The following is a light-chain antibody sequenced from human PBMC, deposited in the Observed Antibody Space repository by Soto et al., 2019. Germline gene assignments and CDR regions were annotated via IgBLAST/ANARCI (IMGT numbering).Light chain of an antibody. CDR1: SSDIGGYNY. V-gene: IGLV2-14*01. CDR2: EVS. J-gene: IGLJ1*01. CDR3: SSCTSSTTPLV. Sequence: QSALTQPASVSGSPGQSITISCTGTSSDIGGYNYVSWYQHHPGKPPQLMIYEVSNRPSGVSNRFSGSKSGNTASLTISGLQPEDEADYYCSSCTSSTTPLVFGTGTKLTVL.